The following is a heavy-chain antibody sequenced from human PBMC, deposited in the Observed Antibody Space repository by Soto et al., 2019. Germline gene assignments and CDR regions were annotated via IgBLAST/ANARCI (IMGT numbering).Heavy chain of an antibody. CDR2: INAANGNT. CDR3: AREGFSSWSHFDY. V-gene: IGHV1-3*01. CDR1: GYSFTSYP. J-gene: IGHJ4*02. D-gene: IGHD6-13*01. Sequence: ASVKVSCKASGYSFTSYPMHWVRQAPGQRLEWLAWINAANGNTKHSQKLQGRVTVSWDTSASTAYMELSSLGSEDTAVYFCAREGFSSWSHFDYWGQGTLVTVSS.